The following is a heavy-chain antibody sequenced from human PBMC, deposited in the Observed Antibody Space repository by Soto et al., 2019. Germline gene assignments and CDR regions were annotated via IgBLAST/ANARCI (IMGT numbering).Heavy chain of an antibody. V-gene: IGHV3-33*01. Sequence: QVQLVESGGGVVQPGRSLRLSCAASGFTFSSYGMHWVRQAPGKGLEWVAVIWDDGSNKYYADSVKGRFTISRDNSKNTLYLQMNSLRAEDTAVYYCARDLQSSAFDYWGQGTLVTDSS. D-gene: IGHD6-19*01. CDR2: IWDDGSNK. CDR3: ARDLQSSAFDY. J-gene: IGHJ4*02. CDR1: GFTFSSYG.